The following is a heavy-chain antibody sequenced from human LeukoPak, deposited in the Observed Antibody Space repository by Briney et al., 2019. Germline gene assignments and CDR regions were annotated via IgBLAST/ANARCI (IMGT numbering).Heavy chain of an antibody. J-gene: IGHJ4*02. CDR1: GFTFSSYA. Sequence: PGGSLRLSCAASGFTFSSYAMSWVRQAPGKGLEWVSAISGSGGSTYYADSVKGRFTISRDNAKNSLYLQMNSLRAEDTAVYYCARDLFLDSSSLWGQGTLVTVSS. D-gene: IGHD6-13*01. CDR2: ISGSGGST. CDR3: ARDLFLDSSSL. V-gene: IGHV3-23*01.